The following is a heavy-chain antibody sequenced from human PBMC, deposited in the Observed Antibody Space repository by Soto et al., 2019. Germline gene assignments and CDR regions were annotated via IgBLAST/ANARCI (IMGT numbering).Heavy chain of an antibody. V-gene: IGHV3-74*01. Sequence: ELQLVESGGGFVRPGGSLRLSCAASAFTFSSYWMHWVRQAPGKGLVWVSRLNSEGSSTSYADSVKGRVTIARDNAKNTRYLQMNSLRAEDTAVYCCARDLSPAHYFDYWGQGTLVTVAS. D-gene: IGHD3-16*02. CDR1: AFTFSSYW. CDR3: ARDLSPAHYFDY. CDR2: LNSEGSST. J-gene: IGHJ4*02.